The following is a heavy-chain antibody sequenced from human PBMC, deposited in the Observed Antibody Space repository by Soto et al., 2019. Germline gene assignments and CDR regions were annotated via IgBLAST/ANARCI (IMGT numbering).Heavy chain of an antibody. J-gene: IGHJ1*01. D-gene: IGHD3-16*01. CDR2: FEPEDGET. CDR1: GYTLTELP. V-gene: IGHV1-24*01. CDR3: ATLRGRSLGAVYLPH. Sequence: QVQLVQSGAEVKKPGASVKVSCKVSGYTLTELPMHWVRQAHGKGLEWMGGFEPEDGETIYAQKFQGRVTMTEDTCTEAAQLEPRSLRSEDPALYYCATLRGRSLGAVYLPHWGQGTLVTVSA.